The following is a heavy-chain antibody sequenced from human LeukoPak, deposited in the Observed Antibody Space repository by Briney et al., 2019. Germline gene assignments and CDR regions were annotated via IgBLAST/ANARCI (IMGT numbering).Heavy chain of an antibody. J-gene: IGHJ6*02. CDR2: INPNSGGT. D-gene: IGHD4-17*01. V-gene: IGHV1-2*02. CDR3: ARVSVTTHYYYGMDV. Sequence: ASVKVSCKASGYTFTGYYMHWVRQAPGQGIEWMGWINPNSGGTSYAQKFQGRVTMTRDTSISTAYMELGRLRSDDTAVYYCARVSVTTHYYYGMDVWGQGTTVTVSS. CDR1: GYTFTGYY.